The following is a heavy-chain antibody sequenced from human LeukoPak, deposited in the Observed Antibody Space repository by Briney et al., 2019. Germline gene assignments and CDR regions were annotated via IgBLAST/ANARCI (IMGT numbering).Heavy chain of an antibody. D-gene: IGHD6-19*01. CDR2: MNPNSGNT. CDR1: GYTFTSYD. Sequence: ASVKVSCKASGYTFTSYDINWVRQATGQGLEWMGWMNPNSGNTGYAQKFQGRVTMTRNTSISTAYMELSSLRSEDTAVYYCARDLVGSGSDYYYYGMDVWGQGTTVTVSS. CDR3: ARDLVGSGSDYYYYGMDV. J-gene: IGHJ6*02. V-gene: IGHV1-8*01.